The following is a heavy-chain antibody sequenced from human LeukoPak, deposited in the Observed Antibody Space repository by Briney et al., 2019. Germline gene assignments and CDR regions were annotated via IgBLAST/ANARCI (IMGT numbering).Heavy chain of an antibody. CDR3: ASLDYYDSSGFDAFDI. CDR2: MNPNSGNT. D-gene: IGHD3-22*01. V-gene: IGHV1-8*01. Sequence: ASVKVSCTASGYTFTSYDINWVRQATGQGIELKGCMNPNSGNTGYAQKFQDRVTMTRNTSISTAYMELSSLRSEDTAVYYCASLDYYDSSGFDAFDIWGQGTMVTVSS. J-gene: IGHJ3*02. CDR1: GYTFTSYD.